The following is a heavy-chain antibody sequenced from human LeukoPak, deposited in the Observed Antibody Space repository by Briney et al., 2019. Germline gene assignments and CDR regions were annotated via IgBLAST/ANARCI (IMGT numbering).Heavy chain of an antibody. CDR2: INPNSGGT. Sequence: GASVKVSCKASGYIFTGYYMHWVRQAPGQGLEWMGRINPNSGGTNYAQKFQGRVTMTRDTSISTAYMELSRLRSDDTAVYYCARVQCSGGSCYSGYWGQGTLVTVSS. CDR1: GYIFTGYY. CDR3: ARVQCSGGSCYSGY. V-gene: IGHV1-2*06. J-gene: IGHJ4*02. D-gene: IGHD2-15*01.